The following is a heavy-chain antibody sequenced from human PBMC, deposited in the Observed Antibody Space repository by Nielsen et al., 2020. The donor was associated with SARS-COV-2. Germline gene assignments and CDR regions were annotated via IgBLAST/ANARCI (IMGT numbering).Heavy chain of an antibody. CDR2: INPSGGST. V-gene: IGHV1-46*01. D-gene: IGHD3-3*01. Sequence: ASVKVSCKASGYTFTSYYMHWVRQAPGQGLEWMGIINPSGGSTSYAQKFQGRVTMTRDTSTSTAYMELSSLRSEDTAVYYCASTIFGVVTTTAKYYYYGMDVWGQGTTVTVSS. J-gene: IGHJ6*02. CDR3: ASTIFGVVTTTAKYYYYGMDV. CDR1: GYTFTSYY.